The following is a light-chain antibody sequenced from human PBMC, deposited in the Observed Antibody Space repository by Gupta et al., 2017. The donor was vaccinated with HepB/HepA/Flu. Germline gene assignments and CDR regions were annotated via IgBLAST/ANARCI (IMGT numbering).Light chain of an antibody. Sequence: QSVLTQPPSVSAAPGQKVTISCSGSSSNIGKNYVSWYQQLPGTAPKVLIYDNHKRPSGIPDRFSGSKSGSSATLGITGLQTGDEADYYCGTWDSSLSIVVFGGGTKLTVL. V-gene: IGLV1-51*01. CDR2: DNH. CDR1: SSNIGKNY. CDR3: GTWDSSLSIVV. J-gene: IGLJ2*01.